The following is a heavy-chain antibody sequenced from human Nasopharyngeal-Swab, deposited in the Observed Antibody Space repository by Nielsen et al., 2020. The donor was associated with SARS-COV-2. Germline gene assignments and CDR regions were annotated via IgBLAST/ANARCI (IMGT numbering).Heavy chain of an antibody. Sequence: WIRQPPGKGLEWVSAISGSGGSTYYADSVKGRFTISRDNSKNTLYLQMNSLRAEDTAVYYCAKDRPVTTDCSVYWGQGTLVTVSS. V-gene: IGHV3-23*01. CDR2: ISGSGGST. CDR3: AKDRPVTTDCSVY. J-gene: IGHJ4*02. D-gene: IGHD4-17*01.